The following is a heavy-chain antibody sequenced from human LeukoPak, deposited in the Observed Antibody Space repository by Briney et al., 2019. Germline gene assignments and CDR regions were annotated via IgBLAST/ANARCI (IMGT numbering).Heavy chain of an antibody. CDR3: ARDGSTYYDFWSGYQRAYGMDV. V-gene: IGHV3-7*01. CDR2: IKQDGSEK. CDR1: GFAFSSYW. Sequence: QTGGSLRLSRAASGFAFSSYWMSWVRQAPGKGLEWVANIKQDGSEKYYVDSVKGRFTISRDNAKNSLYLQMNSLRAEDTAVYYCARDGSTYYDFWSGYQRAYGMDVWGQGTTVTVSS. D-gene: IGHD3-3*01. J-gene: IGHJ6*02.